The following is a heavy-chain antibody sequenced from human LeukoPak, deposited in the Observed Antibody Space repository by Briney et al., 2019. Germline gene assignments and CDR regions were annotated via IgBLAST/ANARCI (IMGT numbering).Heavy chain of an antibody. CDR1: GFTFSSYA. V-gene: IGHV3-23*01. CDR2: ISNTGGST. D-gene: IGHD3-10*01. CDR3: AKRSSGPGTSLYYFDY. Sequence: GGSLGLSCAASGFTFSSYAMSWVRQAPGKGLEWVSVISNTGGSTFYADSVKGRFTISRDNSKNTLYLQMNSLRAEDTAVYYCAKRSSGPGTSLYYFDYWRQGTLVTVSS. J-gene: IGHJ4*02.